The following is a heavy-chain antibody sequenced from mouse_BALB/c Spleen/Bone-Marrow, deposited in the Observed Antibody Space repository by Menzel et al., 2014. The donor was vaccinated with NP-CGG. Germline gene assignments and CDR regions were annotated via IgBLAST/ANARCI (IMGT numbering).Heavy chain of an antibody. CDR1: GFTFSAYS. D-gene: IGHD2-4*01. CDR2: ISSGGHDT. CDR3: SKDGGYDYSYYFDY. J-gene: IGHJ2*01. Sequence: EVQLQQSGGGLVKPGGSLKLSCAASGFTFSAYSMSWVRQTPEKRLEWVATISSGGHDTYYPDSVKGRFTISRDNAKNTLYLQMNSLKSVDSAVYYCSKDGGYDYSYYFDYWGQGTTLTVSS. V-gene: IGHV5-6-4*01.